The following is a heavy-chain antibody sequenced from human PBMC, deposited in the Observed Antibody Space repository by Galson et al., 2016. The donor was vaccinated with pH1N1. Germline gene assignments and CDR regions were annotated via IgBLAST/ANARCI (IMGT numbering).Heavy chain of an antibody. CDR1: GFPFSAHT. D-gene: IGHD1/OR15-1a*01. Sequence: SLRLSCAASGFPFSAHTMHWVRQAPGKGLDYVSTIHTNGGSTDYANSVTGRFTVSRDDSKNTLYLQMSSLRTEDTAIYFCVKEGVSGTSGPFTWGQGTRVTVSS. V-gene: IGHV3-64D*06. CDR3: VKEGVSGTSGPFT. CDR2: IHTNGGST. J-gene: IGHJ5*02.